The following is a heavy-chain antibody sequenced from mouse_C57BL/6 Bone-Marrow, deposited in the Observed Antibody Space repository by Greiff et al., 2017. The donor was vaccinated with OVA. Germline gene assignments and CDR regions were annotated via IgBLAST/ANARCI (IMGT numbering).Heavy chain of an antibody. D-gene: IGHD1-1*01. CDR2: ISNGGGST. V-gene: IGHV5-12*01. CDR1: GFTFSDYY. Sequence: EVKLQESGGGLVQPGGSLKLSCAASGFTFSDYYMYWVRQTPEKRLEWVAYISNGGGSTYYPDTVKGRFTISRDNAKNTLYLQMSRLKSEDTAMYYCARRYGSSFYAMDYWGQGTSVTVSS. J-gene: IGHJ4*01. CDR3: ARRYGSSFYAMDY.